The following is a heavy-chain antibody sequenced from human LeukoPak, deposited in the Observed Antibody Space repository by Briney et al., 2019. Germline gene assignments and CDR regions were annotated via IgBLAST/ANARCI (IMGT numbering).Heavy chain of an antibody. CDR3: ARDLTNYFDY. V-gene: IGHV3-48*03. J-gene: IGHJ4*02. D-gene: IGHD1-14*01. Sequence: GGSLRLSCAASGFTFSSYEMTWVRQAPGRGLEWVSYISSSGGTMYYADSVKGRFSISRDNAKNSLYLQMNSLRAEDTAVYYCARDLTNYFDYWGQGTLVTVSS. CDR1: GFTFSSYE. CDR2: ISSSGGTM.